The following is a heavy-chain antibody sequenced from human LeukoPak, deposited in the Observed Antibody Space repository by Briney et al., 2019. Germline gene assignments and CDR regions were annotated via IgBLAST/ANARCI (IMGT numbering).Heavy chain of an antibody. CDR3: ARDVPKVGAAAGV. D-gene: IGHD6-13*01. J-gene: IGHJ4*02. CDR1: GFTVSSNY. V-gene: IGHV3-66*01. Sequence: GGSLRLSCAASGFTVSSNYMTWVRQAPGKGLEWVSDIHSGGSTYYADSVKGRFTISRDNSKNTLYLRMNSLRAEDTAMYYCARDVPKVGAAAGVWGQGTLVTVSS. CDR2: IHSGGST.